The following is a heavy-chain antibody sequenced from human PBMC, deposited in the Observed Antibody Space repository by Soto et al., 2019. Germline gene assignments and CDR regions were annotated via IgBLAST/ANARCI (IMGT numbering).Heavy chain of an antibody. CDR3: ARGGLVPVAISYYGMDV. CDR2: IIPIFGTA. J-gene: IGHJ6*02. Sequence: GASVKVSCKASGGTFSSYAISWVRQAPGQGLEWMGGIIPIFGTANYAQKFQGRVTITADKSTSTAYMELSSLRSEDTAVYYCARGGLVPVAISYYGMDVWGQGTTVTVSS. D-gene: IGHD2-2*01. V-gene: IGHV1-69*06. CDR1: GGTFSSYA.